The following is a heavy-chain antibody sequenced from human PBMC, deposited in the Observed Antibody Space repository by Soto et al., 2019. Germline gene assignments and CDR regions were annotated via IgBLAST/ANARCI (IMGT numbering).Heavy chain of an antibody. J-gene: IGHJ4*02. CDR2: ISSSSSYI. CDR1: GFTFSSYS. Sequence: EVQLVESGGGLVKPGGSLRLSCAASGFTFSSYSMNWVGQAPGKGLEWVSSISSSSSYIYYADSVKGRFTISRDNAKNSLYLQMNSLRAEDTAVYYCARDGTLLWFGELLSYWGQGTLVTVSS. D-gene: IGHD3-10*01. CDR3: ARDGTLLWFGELLSY. V-gene: IGHV3-21*01.